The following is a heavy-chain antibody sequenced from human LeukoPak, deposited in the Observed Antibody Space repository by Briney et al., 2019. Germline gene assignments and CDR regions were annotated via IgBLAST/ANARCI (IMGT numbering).Heavy chain of an antibody. V-gene: IGHV3-73*01. CDR3: TRRSVTNNWYFDL. CDR1: GFTFSDSY. CDR2: IRSKADSYAT. J-gene: IGHJ2*01. D-gene: IGHD4-17*01. Sequence: GGSLRLSCAASGFTFSDSYMHWVRQASGKGLEWVGRIRSKADSYATAYAESVKGRFTISRDDSKNTAYLQMNSLKTEDTAVYYCTRRSVTNNWYFDLWGRGTLVTVSS.